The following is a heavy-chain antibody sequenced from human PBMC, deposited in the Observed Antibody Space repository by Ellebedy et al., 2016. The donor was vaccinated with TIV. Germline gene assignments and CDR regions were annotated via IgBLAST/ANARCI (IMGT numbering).Heavy chain of an antibody. CDR1: GYPFTSYA. CDR2: LNAGSGNT. Sequence: ASVKVSCXASGYPFTSYAIHWVRQAPGQRPEWMGWLNAGSGNTMYAQTLQGRVTFSSDTSAATAYMELSRLTSEDTAVYYCMIVSVAVPYWGQGTPVAVSS. J-gene: IGHJ4*02. CDR3: MIVSVAVPY. D-gene: IGHD6-19*01. V-gene: IGHV1-3*01.